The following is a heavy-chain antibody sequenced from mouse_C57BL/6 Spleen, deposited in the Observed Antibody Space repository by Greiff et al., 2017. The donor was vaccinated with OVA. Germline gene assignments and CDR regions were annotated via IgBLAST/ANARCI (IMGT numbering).Heavy chain of an antibody. CDR1: GFTFSSSG. CDR3: ERHGYGNLYYFDY. D-gene: IGHD2-1*01. J-gene: IGHJ2*01. CDR2: ISSGGSYT. V-gene: IGHV5-6*01. Sequence: EVQRVESGGDLVKPGGSLKLSCAASGFTFSSSGMSWVRQTPDKRLEWVATISSGGSYTYYPDSVKGRFTISRDNAKNTLYLQMSSLKSEDTARYYCERHGYGNLYYFDYWGQGTTLTVSS.